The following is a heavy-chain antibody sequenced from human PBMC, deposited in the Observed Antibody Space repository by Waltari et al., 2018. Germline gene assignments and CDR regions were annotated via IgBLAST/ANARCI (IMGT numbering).Heavy chain of an antibody. D-gene: IGHD2-15*01. CDR3: AGRGVEHKNQYCSGGSCYFWFDP. Sequence: QVQLVQSGAEVKKPGSSVKVSCKASGGTFSSYAISWVRQAPGQGIEWMGGIIPIFGTANYAQKCQGRVTMTAYESTGTAYMELSSLRFEDTAVYYCAGRGVEHKNQYCSGGSCYFWFDPWGQGTLVTVSS. J-gene: IGHJ5*02. CDR1: GGTFSSYA. V-gene: IGHV1-69*13. CDR2: IIPIFGTA.